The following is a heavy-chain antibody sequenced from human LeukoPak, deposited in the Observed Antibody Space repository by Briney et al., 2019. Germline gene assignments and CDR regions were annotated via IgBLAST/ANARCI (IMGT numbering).Heavy chain of an antibody. CDR1: GFTFNTYS. V-gene: IGHV3-7*01. CDR2: IKQDGSEK. CDR3: ARVEYSGSYYSHWYFDL. Sequence: PGGSLRLSCEASGFTFNTYSMNWARQAPGKGLEWVANIKQDGSEKYYVDSVKGRFTISRDNAKNSLYLQMNSLRAEDTAVYYCARVEYSGSYYSHWYFDLWGRGTLVTVSS. J-gene: IGHJ2*01. D-gene: IGHD1-26*01.